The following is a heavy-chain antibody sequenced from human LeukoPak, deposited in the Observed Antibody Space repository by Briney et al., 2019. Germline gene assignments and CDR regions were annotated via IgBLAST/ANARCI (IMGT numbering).Heavy chain of an antibody. Sequence: ASVKVSCKASGYTFTGYYMHWVRQAPGQGLEWMGWISPNSGGTNYAQKFQGRVTMTRDTSISTAYMELSRLRSDDTAVYYCARLRYFDWLTGYGMDVWGQGTTVTVSS. V-gene: IGHV1-2*02. CDR1: GYTFTGYY. CDR2: ISPNSGGT. CDR3: ARLRYFDWLTGYGMDV. D-gene: IGHD3-9*01. J-gene: IGHJ6*02.